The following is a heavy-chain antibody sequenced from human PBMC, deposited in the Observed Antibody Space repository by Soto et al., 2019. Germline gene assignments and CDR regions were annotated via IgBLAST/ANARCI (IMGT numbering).Heavy chain of an antibody. CDR3: ARGGQKVRGYYGSGSYPHYYYYGMDV. D-gene: IGHD3-10*01. CDR1: GGSISSGDYY. J-gene: IGHJ6*02. V-gene: IGHV4-30-4*01. Sequence: SETLSLTCTVSGGSISSGDYYWSWIRQPPGKGLEWIGYIYYSGSTYYNPSLKSRVTISVDTSKNQFSLKLSSVTAADTAVYYCARGGQKVRGYYGSGSYPHYYYYGMDVWGQGTTVTVSS. CDR2: IYYSGST.